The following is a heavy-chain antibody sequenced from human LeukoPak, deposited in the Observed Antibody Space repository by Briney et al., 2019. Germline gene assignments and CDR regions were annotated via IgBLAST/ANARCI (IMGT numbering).Heavy chain of an antibody. D-gene: IGHD2-2*01. Sequence: GGSLRLSCAASGLTFSSYGMHWVRQAPGKGLEWVAAIWHDGSNRYYADSVKGRFTISRDNSRKTVSLQMSSLGPEDTAVYYCAREGRSSSWSYYFDYWGQGTLVTVSS. CDR1: GLTFSSYG. CDR3: AREGRSSSWSYYFDY. V-gene: IGHV3-33*01. CDR2: IWHDGSNR. J-gene: IGHJ4*02.